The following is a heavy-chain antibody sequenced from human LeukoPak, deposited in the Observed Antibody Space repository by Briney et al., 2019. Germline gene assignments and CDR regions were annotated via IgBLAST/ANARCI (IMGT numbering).Heavy chain of an antibody. CDR2: IYSSGST. V-gene: IGHV4-61*02. D-gene: IGHD2-2*01. CDR3: AREGIVVIPAGYSYQIDS. J-gene: IGHJ4*02. CDR1: SGSIRSDSYY. Sequence: SSETLSLTCIVSSGSIRSDSYYWSWIRQPAGKGLEWIGRIYSSGSTNYNPSLKSRVVISVDTSKNQFSLELSSVTAADTAVYYCAREGIVVIPAGYSYQIDSWGQGTLVTVSS.